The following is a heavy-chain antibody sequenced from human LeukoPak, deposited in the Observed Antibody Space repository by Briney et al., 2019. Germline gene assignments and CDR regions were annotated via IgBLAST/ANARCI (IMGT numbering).Heavy chain of an antibody. V-gene: IGHV1-18*04. D-gene: IGHD3-10*01. CDR2: ISAYNGNT. J-gene: IGHJ4*02. CDR1: GYTFTSYY. CDR3: ARDLMVRGVIDFDY. Sequence: GASVKVSCKASGYTFTSYYMHWVRQAPGQGLEWMGWISAYNGNTNYAQKLQGRVTMTTDTSTSTAYMELRSLRSDDTAVYYCARDLMVRGVIDFDYWGQGTLVTVSS.